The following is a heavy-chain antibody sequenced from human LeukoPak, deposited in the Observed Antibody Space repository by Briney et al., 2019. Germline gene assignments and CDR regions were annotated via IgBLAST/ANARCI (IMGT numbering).Heavy chain of an antibody. CDR2: ISAYNGNT. CDR1: GYTFTSYG. Sequence: ASVKVSCKASGYTFTSYGISWLRQAPGQGLEWMGWISAYNGNTNYAQKLQGRVTMTTDTSTSTAYMELRSLRSDDTAVYYCARRRFSAYYFDYWGQGTLVTVSS. J-gene: IGHJ4*02. CDR3: ARRRFSAYYFDY. V-gene: IGHV1-18*01.